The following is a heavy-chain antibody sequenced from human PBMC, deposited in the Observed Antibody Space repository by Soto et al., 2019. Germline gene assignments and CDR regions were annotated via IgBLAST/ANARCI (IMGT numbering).Heavy chain of an antibody. Sequence: GGSLRLSWPLSVLTVSRYAIGWVRQAEGEGLEWISTVTGGGHTTYNADTVNGRFTISRDNSKNTLYLQMNRLRAEDTAIYYCASSRGDLDVDGMDIWRPWTPVTVSS. J-gene: IGHJ6*02. CDR1: VLTVSRYA. D-gene: IGHD3-10*01. V-gene: IGHV3-23*01. CDR3: ASSRGDLDVDGMDI. CDR2: VTGGGHTT.